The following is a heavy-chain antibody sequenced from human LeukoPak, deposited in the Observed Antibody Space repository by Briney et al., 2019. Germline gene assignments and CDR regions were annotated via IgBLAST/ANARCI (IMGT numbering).Heavy chain of an antibody. D-gene: IGHD3-3*01. V-gene: IGHV4-59*12. CDR3: ARGESRYDFWSGYRTSWFDP. Sequence: SETLSLTCTVSGGSISSYYWSWIRQSPGKGLEWIGYIYYSGSTNYNPSLKSRVTISVDTSKNQFSLKLSSVTAADTAVYYCARGESRYDFWSGYRTSWFDPWGQGTLVTVSS. J-gene: IGHJ5*02. CDR1: GGSISSYY. CDR2: IYYSGST.